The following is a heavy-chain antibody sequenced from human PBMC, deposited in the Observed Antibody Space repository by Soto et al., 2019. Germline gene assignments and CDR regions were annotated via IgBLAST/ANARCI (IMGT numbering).Heavy chain of an antibody. CDR2: IIPIFGTA. CDR3: ARPRAYYYDSSGYHESLDY. Sequence: QVQLVQSGAEVKKPGSSVKVSRKASGGTFSSYAISWVRQAPGQGLEWMGGIIPIFGTANYAQKFQGRVTITADESTSTAYMELSSLRSEDTAVYYCARPRAYYYDSSGYHESLDYWGQGTLVTVSS. V-gene: IGHV1-69*01. J-gene: IGHJ4*02. CDR1: GGTFSSYA. D-gene: IGHD3-22*01.